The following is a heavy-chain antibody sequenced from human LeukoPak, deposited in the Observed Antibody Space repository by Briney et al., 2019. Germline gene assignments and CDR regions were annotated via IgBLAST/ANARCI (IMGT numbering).Heavy chain of an antibody. CDR1: GFTFSSYG. Sequence: GRSLRLSCAASGFTFSSYGMHWVRQAPGKGLEWVAVISYDGSNKYYADSVKGRFTISRDNSKNTLYLQMNSLRAEDTAVYYCAKESCSSTSCYPSDYWGQGTLVTVSS. V-gene: IGHV3-30*18. J-gene: IGHJ4*02. D-gene: IGHD2-2*01. CDR3: AKESCSSTSCYPSDY. CDR2: ISYDGSNK.